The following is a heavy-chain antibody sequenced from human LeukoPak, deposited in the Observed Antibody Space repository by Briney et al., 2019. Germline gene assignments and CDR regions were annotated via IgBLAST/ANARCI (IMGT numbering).Heavy chain of an antibody. CDR2: INPNNGRT. V-gene: IGHV1-2*07. CDR1: GYTFATY. Sequence: ASVTVSCKASGYTFATYLFWVRQVPGQGPEWMGWINPNNGRTNYAHNFQDRVTMTTDTSITTAYMELSRLKSDDTAVYYCATLSSWGVLGMDYWGQGTLVTVSS. CDR3: ATLSSWGVLGMDY. J-gene: IGHJ4*02. D-gene: IGHD2/OR15-2a*01.